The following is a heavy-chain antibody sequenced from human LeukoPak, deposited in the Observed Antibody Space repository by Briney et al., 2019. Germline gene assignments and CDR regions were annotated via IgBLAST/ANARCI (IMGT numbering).Heavy chain of an antibody. V-gene: IGHV3-7*01. Sequence: PGGSLRLSCAASGFFFSNYWMSWVRQAQGKGLEWVANINLDGNGRFYVDSVKGRFTISRDNNKKSVYLQMNSLRAEDTAVYYCAKGIERWSSYMDVWGKGTTVTVSS. D-gene: IGHD5-24*01. CDR1: GFFFSNYW. J-gene: IGHJ6*03. CDR3: AKGIERWSSYMDV. CDR2: INLDGNGR.